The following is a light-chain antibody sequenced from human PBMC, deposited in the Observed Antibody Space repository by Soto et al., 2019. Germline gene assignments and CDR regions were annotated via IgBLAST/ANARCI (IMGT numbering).Light chain of an antibody. CDR2: EVN. V-gene: IGLV2-14*01. J-gene: IGLJ2*01. Sequence: QSVLTQPASVSGSPGQSITISCTGTSSDVGGYNYVFWYQHHPGKAPKLMIYEVNNRPSGVSDRFSGSKSGNTASLTISGLQAEDEADYYCNSHTSSNTVIFGGGTKLTVL. CDR1: SSDVGGYNY. CDR3: NSHTSSNTVI.